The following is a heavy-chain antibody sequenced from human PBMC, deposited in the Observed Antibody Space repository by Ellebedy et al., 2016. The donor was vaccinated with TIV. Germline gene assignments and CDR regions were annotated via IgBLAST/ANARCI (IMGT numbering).Heavy chain of an antibody. Sequence: AASVKVSCKASGYTFTGYYIHWVRQAPGQWLEWMGWINPNSGGTNYAQKFQGRVTMTRDTSISTTYMELSSLRSDDTAVFYCAREGGGYTHYFDYWGQGALVTVSS. D-gene: IGHD1-26*01. CDR2: INPNSGGT. J-gene: IGHJ4*02. CDR1: GYTFTGYY. CDR3: AREGGGYTHYFDY. V-gene: IGHV1-2*02.